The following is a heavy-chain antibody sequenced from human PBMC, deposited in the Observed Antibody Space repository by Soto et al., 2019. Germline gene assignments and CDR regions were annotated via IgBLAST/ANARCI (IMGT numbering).Heavy chain of an antibody. Sequence: GGSLRLSCSASGFTFNSYAMHWVRQAPGKGLEYVSGISATGGSTYHADSVKGRVTISRANPKNTLYLQLTSLRIDDTAVYYCVKGGVTGPKRNWFDPWGQGALVTVSS. CDR1: GFTFNSYA. CDR3: VKGGVTGPKRNWFDP. CDR2: ISATGGST. J-gene: IGHJ5*02. V-gene: IGHV3-64D*06. D-gene: IGHD1-20*01.